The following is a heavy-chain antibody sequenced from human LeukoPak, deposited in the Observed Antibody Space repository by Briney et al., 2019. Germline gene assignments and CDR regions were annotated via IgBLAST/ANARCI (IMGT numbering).Heavy chain of an antibody. V-gene: IGHV3-21*01. J-gene: IGHJ6*03. Sequence: PGGSLRLSCAAPGFTFSSYAMSWVRQAPGKGLEWVSSIDSRSRYIYYADSVKGRFTISRDNAKNSLYLQMNSLRAEDTALYYCARVDVTASYYYYMDVWGKGTTVTISS. D-gene: IGHD2-21*02. CDR1: GFTFSSYA. CDR3: ARVDVTASYYYYMDV. CDR2: IDSRSRYI.